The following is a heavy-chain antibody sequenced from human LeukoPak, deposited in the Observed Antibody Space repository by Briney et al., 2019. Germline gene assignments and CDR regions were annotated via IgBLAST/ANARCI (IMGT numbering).Heavy chain of an antibody. V-gene: IGHV3-23*01. CDR1: GFTFSSYA. D-gene: IGHD3-9*01. CDR3: AKDEVRYFDWLSAFDI. CDR2: ISGSGGST. J-gene: IGHJ3*02. Sequence: GGSLRLSCAASGFTFSSYAMSWVRQAPGKGLEWVSAISGSGGSTYYADSVKGRFTISRDNSKNTLYLQMNSLRAEDTAVYYCAKDEVRYFDWLSAFDIWGQGTMVTVSS.